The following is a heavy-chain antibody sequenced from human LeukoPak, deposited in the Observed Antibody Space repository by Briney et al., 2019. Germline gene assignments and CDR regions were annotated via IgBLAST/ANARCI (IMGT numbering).Heavy chain of an antibody. CDR1: VFTFTTYG. CDR2: IRYDGRNK. V-gene: IGHV3-30*02. D-gene: IGHD3-22*01. Sequence: GGPLSLSCALSVFTFTTYGVHCVRDSPGKALEGGAYIRYDGRNKYYADSGKPRFTIPRDNPKNTLYLQMNSLRAVDTAVYYCAKAHYYYYSSGCYSILDYWGQGTLVTVSS. CDR3: AKAHYYYYSSGCYSILDY. J-gene: IGHJ4*02.